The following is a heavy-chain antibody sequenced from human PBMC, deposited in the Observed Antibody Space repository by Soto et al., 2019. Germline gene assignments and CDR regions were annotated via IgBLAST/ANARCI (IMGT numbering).Heavy chain of an antibody. CDR2: ISAAGDP. V-gene: IGHV3-13*05. Sequence: EVQLVESGGGLVQPGGSLRLSCEASGFTFRNYDMHCVRLGTGKGLEWVSGISAAGDPDYADSVEGRFTISRENAQTSFFLQMNSLRVGDTAVYYCARTDRDFYGVDVWGEWTTVIVSS. CDR1: GFTFRNYD. J-gene: IGHJ6*04. CDR3: ARTDRDFYGVDV.